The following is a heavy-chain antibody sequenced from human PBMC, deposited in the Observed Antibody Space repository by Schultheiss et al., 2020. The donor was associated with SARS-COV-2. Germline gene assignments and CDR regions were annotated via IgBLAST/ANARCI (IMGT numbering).Heavy chain of an antibody. V-gene: IGHV1-2*06. J-gene: IGHJ4*02. CDR1: GYTFTSYY. CDR2: INPNSGGT. D-gene: IGHD3-3*01. CDR3: AREYVSYDFWSGYYTRLGFDY. Sequence: ASVKVSCKASGYTFTSYYMHWVRQAPGQGLEWMGRINPNSGGTNYAQKFQGRVTMTRDTSISTAYMELSRLRSDDTAVYYCAREYVSYDFWSGYYTRLGFDYWGQGTLVTVSS.